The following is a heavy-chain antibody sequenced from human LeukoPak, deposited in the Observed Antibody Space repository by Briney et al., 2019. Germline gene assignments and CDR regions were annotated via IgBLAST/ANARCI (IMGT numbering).Heavy chain of an antibody. V-gene: IGHV3-23*01. D-gene: IGHD2-2*01. CDR1: GFTFSDYY. CDR3: AKTLTGYCTSTSCPFLDY. CDR2: IGARGHDT. J-gene: IGHJ4*02. Sequence: PGGSLRLSCAASGFTFSDYYMSWIRQAPGKGLEWVSSIGARGHDTYNADSVKGRFTISRDNSKDTLYLQMNSLRAGDTAVYYCAKTLTGYCTSTSCPFLDYWGQGTLVTVSS.